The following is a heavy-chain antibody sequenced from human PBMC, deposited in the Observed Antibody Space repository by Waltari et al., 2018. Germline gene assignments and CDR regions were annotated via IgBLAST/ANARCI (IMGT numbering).Heavy chain of an antibody. V-gene: IGHV3-30*02. J-gene: IGHJ4*02. CDR1: GFTFSSYG. D-gene: IGHD3-22*01. Sequence: QVQLVESGGGVVQPGGSLRLSCAASGFTFSSYGMHWVRQAPGKGLEWVAFIRYDGRNKYYAASVKGRFTSSRDNSKNTLYLQMNSLRAEDTAVYYCAKYGSSGYYYDFDYWGQGTLVTVSS. CDR3: AKYGSSGYYYDFDY. CDR2: IRYDGRNK.